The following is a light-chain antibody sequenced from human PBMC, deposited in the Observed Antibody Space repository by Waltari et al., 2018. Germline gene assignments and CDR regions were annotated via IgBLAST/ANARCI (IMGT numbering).Light chain of an antibody. CDR3: QSTDNSATYVV. J-gene: IGLJ3*02. V-gene: IGLV3-25*03. CDR1: GLPKEY. CDR2: KDS. Sequence: SYDLTQTPSVSVSPGQPARNNCSGNGLPKEYAYCYQQKPGQAPLLVLYKDSERPSEIPERFSGSSSGTTATLTISGVLPEDEADYYCQSTDNSATYVVFGGGTKLTVL.